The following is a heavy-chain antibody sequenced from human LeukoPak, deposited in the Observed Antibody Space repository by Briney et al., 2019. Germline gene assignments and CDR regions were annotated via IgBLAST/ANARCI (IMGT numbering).Heavy chain of an antibody. CDR1: GFTFSDYY. V-gene: IGHV3-11*01. CDR3: ARDPITIFGVVDY. J-gene: IGHJ4*02. D-gene: IGHD3-3*01. Sequence: GGSLRLSCAASGFTFSDYYMSWIRQAPGKGLEWVSYISSSGSTIYYADSVKGRFTISRDNAKNSLYLQMNSLRADDTAVYYCARDPITIFGVVDYWGQGTLVTVSS. CDR2: ISSSGSTI.